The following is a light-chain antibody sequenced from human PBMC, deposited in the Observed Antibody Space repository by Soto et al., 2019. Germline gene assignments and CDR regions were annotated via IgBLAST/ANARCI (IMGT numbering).Light chain of an antibody. V-gene: IGKV3-15*01. CDR2: DTS. Sequence: EIVVTQSPSTLSVSPVERVTLSCRASQSVRNKVAWYQQKPGQTPRVIIYDTSTGAADIPARFSGSGYGTYFTLTISSLQPEDFATYYCQQLNSYPFTFGPGTKVDIK. CDR3: QQLNSYPFT. CDR1: QSVRNK. J-gene: IGKJ3*01.